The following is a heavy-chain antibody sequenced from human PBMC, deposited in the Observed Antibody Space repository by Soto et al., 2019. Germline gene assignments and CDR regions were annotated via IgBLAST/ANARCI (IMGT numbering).Heavy chain of an antibody. V-gene: IGHV4-59*01. Sequence: SQTLPLTCTVSGGSISNYYWSCIRQHPQKELEWIGYIYYSGSTNYNPSLKSRVTISVDTSKNQFSLKLSSVTDADTAVYYCARYLGRFDDYGDSDAFEIWGQRTMVTVSS. D-gene: IGHD4-17*01. CDR1: GGSISNYY. CDR2: IYYSGST. J-gene: IGHJ3*02. CDR3: ARYLGRFDDYGDSDAFEI.